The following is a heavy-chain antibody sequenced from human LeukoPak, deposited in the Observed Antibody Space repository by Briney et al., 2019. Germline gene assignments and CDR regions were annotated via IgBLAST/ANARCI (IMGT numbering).Heavy chain of an antibody. Sequence: PSETLSLTCTVSGDSISGHYWSWIRQPPGKGLEWIGYIYYSGSTNYNPSLRSRATISIDTSMNQYSLRLTSVTAADTAVYYCARDGGYKRFDPWGQGTLVIVSS. CDR1: GDSISGHY. CDR2: IYYSGST. J-gene: IGHJ5*02. D-gene: IGHD5-18*01. CDR3: ARDGGYKRFDP. V-gene: IGHV4-59*11.